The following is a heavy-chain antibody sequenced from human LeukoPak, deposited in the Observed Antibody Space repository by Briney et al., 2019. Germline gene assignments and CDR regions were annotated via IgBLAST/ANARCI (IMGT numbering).Heavy chain of an antibody. D-gene: IGHD3-22*01. CDR2: ISSSGST. CDR1: GDSISSGDYY. J-gene: IGHJ3*02. Sequence: SETQSLTCTVSGDSISSGDYYWSWIRQPAGKGLEWIGRISSSGSTNYNPSLKSRVTISVDTSKNQFSLKLSSVTAADTAVYFCARGPYSYDSSGAFDIWGQGTMVTVSS. V-gene: IGHV4-61*02. CDR3: ARGPYSYDSSGAFDI.